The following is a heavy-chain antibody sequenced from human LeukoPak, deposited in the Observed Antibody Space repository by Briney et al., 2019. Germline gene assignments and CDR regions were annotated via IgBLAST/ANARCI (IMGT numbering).Heavy chain of an antibody. CDR1: GFTFSSYD. J-gene: IGHJ4*02. CDR2: IGTAGDT. V-gene: IGHV3-13*01. Sequence: PGRSLRLSCAASGFTFSSYDMHWVRQATGKGLEWVSAIGTAGDTYYPGSVKGRFTISRENAKNSLYLQMNSLRAGDTAVYYCARGVWMGYGDPYYFDYWGQGTLVTVSS. D-gene: IGHD4-17*01. CDR3: ARGVWMGYGDPYYFDY.